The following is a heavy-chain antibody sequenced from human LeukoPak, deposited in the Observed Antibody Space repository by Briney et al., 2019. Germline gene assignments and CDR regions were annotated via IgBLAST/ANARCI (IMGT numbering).Heavy chain of an antibody. CDR1: GSTFSNYA. CDR3: ARDLDIVVVPAAISDY. J-gene: IGHJ4*02. CDR2: VSYDGSNK. V-gene: IGHV3-30-3*01. D-gene: IGHD2-2*01. Sequence: GGSLRLSCAASGSTFSNYAMHWVRQAPGKGLEWVAVVSYDGSNKYYADSVKGRFTISRDNSKNTLYLQMNSLRAEDTAVYYCARDLDIVVVPAAISDYWGQGTLVTVSS.